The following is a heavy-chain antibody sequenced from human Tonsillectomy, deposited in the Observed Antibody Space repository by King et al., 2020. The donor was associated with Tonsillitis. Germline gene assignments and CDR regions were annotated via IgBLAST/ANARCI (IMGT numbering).Heavy chain of an antibody. J-gene: IGHJ4*02. D-gene: IGHD6-13*01. CDR3: ARDQQLIR. V-gene: IGHV3-21*01. CDR2: ISSGSSYI. CDR1: GFTFSSYS. Sequence: VQLVESGGGLVKPGGSLRLSCAASGFTFSSYSMNWVRQAPEQGLEWVSSISSGSSYIYYAASVKGRFTISRDNANNSLYLQMNSLRAEDTAVYYCARDQQLIRWGQGTLVTVSS.